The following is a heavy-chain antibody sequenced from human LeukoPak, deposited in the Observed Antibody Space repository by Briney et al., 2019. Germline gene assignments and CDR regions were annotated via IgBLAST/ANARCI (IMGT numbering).Heavy chain of an antibody. Sequence: SETLSLTCTVSGGSLSSGDYYWSWIRQPPGKGLEWIGYIYYSGSTYYNPSLKSRVTISVDTSKNQFSLKLSSVTAADTAVYYCAREEEAAGDFDYWGQGTLVTVSS. V-gene: IGHV4-30-4*08. D-gene: IGHD6-13*01. CDR3: AREEEAAGDFDY. CDR2: IYYSGST. J-gene: IGHJ4*02. CDR1: GGSLSSGDYY.